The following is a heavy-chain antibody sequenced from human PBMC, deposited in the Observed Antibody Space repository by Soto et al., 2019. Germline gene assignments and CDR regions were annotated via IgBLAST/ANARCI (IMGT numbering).Heavy chain of an antibody. CDR3: ARHEQFYYYYYGMDV. V-gene: IGHV5-51*01. CDR2: INPGDSDI. Sequence: GESLKISCNASGYSFTTYWISWVRQMPGKGLEWMGIINPGDSDIRYSPSFQGQVTISADNSISTAYLQWSSLKASDTAMYYCARHEQFYYYYYGMDVWGRGTAVTVSS. CDR1: GYSFTTYW. J-gene: IGHJ6*02. D-gene: IGHD4-4*01.